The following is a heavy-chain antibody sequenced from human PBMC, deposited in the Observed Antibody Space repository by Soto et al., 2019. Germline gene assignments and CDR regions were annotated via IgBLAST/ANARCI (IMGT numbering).Heavy chain of an antibody. D-gene: IGHD3-22*01. Sequence: GGSLRLSCAASGFTSRHYAMSWVRQAPGKGLEWVSVISGSGGSTYYADSVKGRFTISRDNSKNTLDLQMSSLRAEDTAVYYCAKMPEAYYYDSNGVFDYWGLGTLVTVSS. V-gene: IGHV3-23*01. CDR1: GFTSRHYA. J-gene: IGHJ4*02. CDR2: ISGSGGST. CDR3: AKMPEAYYYDSNGVFDY.